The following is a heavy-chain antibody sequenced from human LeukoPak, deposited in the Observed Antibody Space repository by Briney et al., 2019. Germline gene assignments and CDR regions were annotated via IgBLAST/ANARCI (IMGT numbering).Heavy chain of an antibody. CDR3: ARDIPHYCSGGSCYSGAFDI. V-gene: IGHV3-11*01. CDR2: ISRSGDTR. J-gene: IGHJ3*02. Sequence: RPGRSLRLSCAASGFTFSDSYMNWIRQAPGKGLEWVSYISRSGDTRYYADSVKGRFTISRDNAKNSLYLQMHTLRAEDTAVYYCARDIPHYCSGGSCYSGAFDIWGQGTMVTVSS. D-gene: IGHD2-15*01. CDR1: GFTFSDSY.